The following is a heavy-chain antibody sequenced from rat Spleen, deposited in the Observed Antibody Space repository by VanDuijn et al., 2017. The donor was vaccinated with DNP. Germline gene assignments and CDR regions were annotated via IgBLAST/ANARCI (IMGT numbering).Heavy chain of an antibody. V-gene: IGHV5-58*01. D-gene: IGHD4-6*01. CDR3: AKDLWYYAMDV. CDR1: GFTFNSYW. Sequence: EVQLVESGGGLAQPGRSMKLSCVASGFTFNSYWMHWIRQAPGKGLEWVASINTDGGTTYYPDSVKGRFTISRENAENTVYLQMNSLRSEDTATYYCAKDLWYYAMDVWGQGTSVTVSS. CDR2: INTDGGTT. J-gene: IGHJ4*01.